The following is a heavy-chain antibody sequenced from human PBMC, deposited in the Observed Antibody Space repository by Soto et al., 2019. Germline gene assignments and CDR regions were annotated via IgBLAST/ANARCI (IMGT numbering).Heavy chain of an antibody. CDR2: IYNSGST. CDR1: GGSISSYY. D-gene: IGHD6-13*01. J-gene: IGHJ4*02. CDR3: ARYRREAVAGYTLDN. V-gene: IGHV4-59*01. Sequence: KSSETLSLTCTVSGGSISSYYWSWIRQPPGKGLEWIGYIYNSGSTNYNPSLKSRVTISEDTSKSQFSLKANSMTAADTAVYYCARYRREAVAGYTLDNWGQGILVTVSS.